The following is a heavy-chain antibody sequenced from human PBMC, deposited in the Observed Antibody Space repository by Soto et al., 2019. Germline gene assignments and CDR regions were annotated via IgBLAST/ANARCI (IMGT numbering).Heavy chain of an antibody. CDR1: GFTFSNAW. D-gene: IGHD4-17*01. CDR2: IKSKTDGGTT. CDR3: TTDPSQLGYGYYGVLAGIDY. Sequence: EVQLVESGGGLVKPGGSLRLSCAASGFTFSNAWMNWVRQAPGKGLEWVGRIKSKTDGGTTDYAAPVKGRFTISRDDSKNTLYLQMNSLKTEDTAVYYCTTDPSQLGYGYYGVLAGIDYWGQGTLVTVSS. J-gene: IGHJ4*02. V-gene: IGHV3-15*07.